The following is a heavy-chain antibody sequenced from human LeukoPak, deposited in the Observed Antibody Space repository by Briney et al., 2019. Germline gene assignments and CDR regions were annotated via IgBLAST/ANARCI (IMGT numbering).Heavy chain of an antibody. Sequence: GGSLRLSCAASGFTFSNYAMSWVRQAPGKGLEWVSAISGSGGSTYYADSVKGRFTISRDNSKNTLYLQMDSLRAEDTAVYYCARSPRYGSGSFPFFFDYWGQGTLVTVSS. J-gene: IGHJ4*02. CDR3: ARSPRYGSGSFPFFFDY. V-gene: IGHV3-23*01. CDR2: ISGSGGST. CDR1: GFTFSNYA. D-gene: IGHD3-10*01.